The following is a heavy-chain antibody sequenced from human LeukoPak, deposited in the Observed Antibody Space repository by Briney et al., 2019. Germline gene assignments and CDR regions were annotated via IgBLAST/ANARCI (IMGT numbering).Heavy chain of an antibody. D-gene: IGHD5-18*01. Sequence: SETLSLTCTVSGGSISSYHWSWIRQPAGKGLEWIGRFHITGSTNYNPSLKSRVTMSIDTSKNQFSLKLSSVTAADTAVYYCARGGLYSYGYSYFDYWGQGTLVTVFS. CDR3: ARGGLYSYGYSYFDY. V-gene: IGHV4-4*07. CDR2: FHITGST. J-gene: IGHJ4*02. CDR1: GGSISSYH.